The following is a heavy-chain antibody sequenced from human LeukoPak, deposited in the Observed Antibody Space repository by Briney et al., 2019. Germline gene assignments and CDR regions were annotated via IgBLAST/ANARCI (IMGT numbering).Heavy chain of an antibody. Sequence: SETLSLTCTVSGGSVSSGSFYWSWIRQPPGKGLEWIGYISYSGSTNYNPSLKSRVTISVDTSKNQFSLKLSSVTAADTAVYYCARSYCGSDCYSGTYWYFDLWGRGTLVTVSS. CDR3: ARSYCGSDCYSGTYWYFDL. CDR2: ISYSGST. D-gene: IGHD2-21*02. J-gene: IGHJ2*01. V-gene: IGHV4-61*01. CDR1: GGSVSSGSFY.